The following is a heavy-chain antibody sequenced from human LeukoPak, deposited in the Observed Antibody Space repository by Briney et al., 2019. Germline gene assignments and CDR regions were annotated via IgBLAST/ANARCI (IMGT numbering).Heavy chain of an antibody. Sequence: GGSLRLSCAASGFTFSSYSMNWVRQAPGKGLEWVSSISSSSSNIYYADSVKGRFTISRDNAKNSLYLQMNSLRVEDTAVYYCARDKLVGATILDFWGQGTLVTVSS. V-gene: IGHV3-21*01. D-gene: IGHD1-26*01. J-gene: IGHJ4*02. CDR3: ARDKLVGATILDF. CDR2: ISSSSSNI. CDR1: GFTFSSYS.